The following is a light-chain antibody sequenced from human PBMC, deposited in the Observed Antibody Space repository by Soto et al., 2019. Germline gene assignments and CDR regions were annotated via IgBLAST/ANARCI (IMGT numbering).Light chain of an antibody. J-gene: IGKJ4*01. CDR3: QHRANWPLT. CDR2: DAS. CDR1: QSVSSY. V-gene: IGKV3-11*01. Sequence: EIVLTQSPATQSLSPGDRATLSCRASQSVSSYLAWYQQRPGQAPRLLIYDASNRATGVPARFSGSGSGTDFSLTISILEPEDFADYYCQHRANWPLTFGGGTKLEIK.